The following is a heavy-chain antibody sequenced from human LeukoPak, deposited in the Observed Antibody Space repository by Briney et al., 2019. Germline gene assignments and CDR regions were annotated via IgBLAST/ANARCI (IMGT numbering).Heavy chain of an antibody. CDR1: GDSINSGGYY. V-gene: IGHV4-61*02. CDR3: ARDRGISVARGVPSWFDP. CDR2: MYTTGNT. D-gene: IGHD3-10*01. Sequence: SETLSLTCTVSGDSINSGGYYWTWIRQPAGKGLEWIGRMYTTGNTDYNPSLKSRVTISVDTSKNQFSLKLSSVSAADTAVYYCARDRGISVARGVPSWFDPWGQGTLVTVSS. J-gene: IGHJ5*02.